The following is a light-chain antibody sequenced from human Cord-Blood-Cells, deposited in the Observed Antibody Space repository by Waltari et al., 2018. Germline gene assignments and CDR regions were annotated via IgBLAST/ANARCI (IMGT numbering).Light chain of an antibody. CDR2: GAS. Sequence: EIVIAQSPATLSVSPGERATLSCRASQRVSSNLAWYQQKPGQALRLLIYGASTRATGIPARFSGSGSGTEFTLTISSLQSEDFAVDYCQQYNNWPRTFGQGTKVEIK. V-gene: IGKV3-15*01. CDR3: QQYNNWPRT. CDR1: QRVSSN. J-gene: IGKJ1*01.